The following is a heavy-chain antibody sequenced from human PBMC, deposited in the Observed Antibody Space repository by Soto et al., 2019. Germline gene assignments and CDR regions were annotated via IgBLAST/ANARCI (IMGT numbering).Heavy chain of an antibody. CDR2: IYTSGTT. CDR1: GGSISSYY. CDR3: ARESNVASSWYTLDY. Sequence: SETLSLTCTVSGGSISSYYWSWIRQPAGKGLEWIGRIYTSGTTNYNPSLKSRLTMSVDTSKNQFSLKLNSVTAADTAVYYCARESNVASSWYTLDYWGQGTLVTVS. D-gene: IGHD6-13*01. J-gene: IGHJ4*02. V-gene: IGHV4-4*07.